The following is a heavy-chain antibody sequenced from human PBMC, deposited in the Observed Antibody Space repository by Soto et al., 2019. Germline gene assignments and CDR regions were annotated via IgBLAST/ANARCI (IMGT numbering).Heavy chain of an antibody. CDR3: AIGSSIAAAANWFDP. D-gene: IGHD6-13*01. CDR2: IYHRGST. CDR1: GGSLSSSNW. V-gene: IGHV4-4*02. J-gene: IGHJ5*02. Sequence: PSETPSLTCAVSGGSLSSSNWWSWVRHPPGKGLEWIGEIYHRGSTNYNPSLKSRVTISVDKSKNQFSLKLSSVTAADTAVYYCAIGSSIAAAANWFDPWGQGTQVTVSS.